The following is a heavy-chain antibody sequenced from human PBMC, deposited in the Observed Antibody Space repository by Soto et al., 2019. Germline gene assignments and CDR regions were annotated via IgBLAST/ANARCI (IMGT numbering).Heavy chain of an antibody. Sequence: SETLSLTCSVSGDSISSSSQYWGWIRQPPGKGLEWIGSIHYSGTSYYNPSLKSRVTIFVDTSKNQLSLKLSSVTAADPAVYYCARHWIAGSSIPWGQGTLVTVSS. V-gene: IGHV4-39*01. CDR3: ARHWIAGSSIP. J-gene: IGHJ5*02. D-gene: IGHD2-21*01. CDR1: GDSISSSSQY. CDR2: IHYSGTS.